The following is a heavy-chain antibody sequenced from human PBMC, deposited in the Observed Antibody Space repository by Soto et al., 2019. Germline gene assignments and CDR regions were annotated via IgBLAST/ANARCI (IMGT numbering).Heavy chain of an antibody. CDR2: INHSGST. V-gene: IGHV4-34*01. Sequence: SETLSLTCAVYGGSFSGYYWSWIRQPPGKGLEWIGEINHSGSTNYNPSLKSRVTISVDTSKNQFSLKLSSVTAADTAVYYCARGPYSSGWYHWFDPWGQGTLVTVSS. CDR1: GGSFSGYY. CDR3: ARGPYSSGWYHWFDP. J-gene: IGHJ5*02. D-gene: IGHD6-19*01.